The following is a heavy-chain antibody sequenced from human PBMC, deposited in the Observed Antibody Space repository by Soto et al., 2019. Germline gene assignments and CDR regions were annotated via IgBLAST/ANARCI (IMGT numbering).Heavy chain of an antibody. J-gene: IGHJ4*02. V-gene: IGHV4-59*08. CDR3: VRQYDFWSGYYVLYY. Sequence: SETLSLTCTVSGGSISSYYWSWIRQPPGKGLEWIGYIYYSGSTNYNPSLKSRVTISVDTSKNQFSLKLSSVTAADTAVYYCVRQYDFWSGYYVLYYWGQGTLVTVSS. CDR1: GGSISSYY. CDR2: IYYSGST. D-gene: IGHD3-3*01.